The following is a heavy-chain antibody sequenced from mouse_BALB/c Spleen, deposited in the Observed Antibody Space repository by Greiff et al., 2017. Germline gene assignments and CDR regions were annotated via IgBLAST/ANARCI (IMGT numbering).Heavy chain of an antibody. CDR3: ARAGDGSSWGMDY. CDR2: ISSGGSYT. D-gene: IGHD1-1*01. Sequence: EVKLVESGGGLVKPGGSLKLSCAASGFTFSSYSMSWVRQTPEKRLEWVATISSGGSYTYYTDSVKGRFTISRDNAKNTLYLQMNSLRSEDTAMYYCARAGDGSSWGMDYWGQGTSVTVSS. J-gene: IGHJ4*01. CDR1: GFTFSSYS. V-gene: IGHV5-9-3*01.